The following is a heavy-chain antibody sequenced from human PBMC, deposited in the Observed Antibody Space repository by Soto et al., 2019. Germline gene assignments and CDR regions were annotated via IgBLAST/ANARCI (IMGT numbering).Heavy chain of an antibody. CDR2: IYHSGST. J-gene: IGHJ4*02. Sequence: QVQLQESGPGLVKPSGTLSLTCAVSGGSISSSNWWSWVRQPPGKGLEWIGEIYHSGSTNYNPSLMSRVTISVDKAKNQFSLKLSSVTAADTAVYYCARASVRQQLALDYWGQGTLFTVSS. CDR1: GGSISSSNW. V-gene: IGHV4-4*02. CDR3: ARASVRQQLALDY. D-gene: IGHD6-13*01.